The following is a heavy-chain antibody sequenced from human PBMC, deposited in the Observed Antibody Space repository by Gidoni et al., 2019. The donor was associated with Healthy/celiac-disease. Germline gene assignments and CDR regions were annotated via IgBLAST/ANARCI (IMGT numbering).Heavy chain of an antibody. V-gene: IGHV6-1*01. CDR2: TYYRSKWYN. Sequence: QVHLTQSGPGLVKPPQTRSLTCAIPGDSVPRNTSAWNWIRQSPSRGLEWLGRTYYRSKWYNDYAVSVKSRITIIPDTSRNQFSLQLNSVTPEDTSVYYCARDSEYCSSTSCYTAYYSFDYWGQGTLITVSS. CDR3: ARDSEYCSSTSCYTAYYSFDY. J-gene: IGHJ4*02. CDR1: GDSVPRNTSA. D-gene: IGHD2-2*02.